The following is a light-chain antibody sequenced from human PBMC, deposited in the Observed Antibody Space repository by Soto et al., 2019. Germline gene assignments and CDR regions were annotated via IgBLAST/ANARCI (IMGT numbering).Light chain of an antibody. Sequence: EIVFTQSPGTLSLSPGERATLSCRASQSVSSSYLAWYQQKPGQAPRLLIYGASSRATGIPDRFSGGGSGTDFTLTISRLEPEDFAVYYCQQYGSSQWTFGQGTKVDIK. V-gene: IGKV3-20*01. CDR2: GAS. J-gene: IGKJ1*01. CDR1: QSVSSSY. CDR3: QQYGSSQWT.